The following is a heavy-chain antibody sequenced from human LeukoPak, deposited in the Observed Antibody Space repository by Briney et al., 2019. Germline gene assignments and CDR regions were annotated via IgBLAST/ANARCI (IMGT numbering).Heavy chain of an antibody. CDR3: ARSIAAAGGDGFGI. J-gene: IGHJ3*02. V-gene: IGHV3-23*01. CDR1: GFTFSSYA. D-gene: IGHD6-25*01. CDR2: ISGSGGST. Sequence: GGSLRLSCAASGFTFSSYAMRWVRQPPGKGLEWVSGISGSGGSTYYADSVKGRFTISRDNPKNTLYLQMNSLRAEETAVYYCARSIAAAGGDGFGIWGQGTMVTFSS.